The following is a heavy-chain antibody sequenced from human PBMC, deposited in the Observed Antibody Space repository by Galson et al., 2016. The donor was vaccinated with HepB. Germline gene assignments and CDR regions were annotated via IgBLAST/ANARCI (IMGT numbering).Heavy chain of an antibody. J-gene: IGHJ4*02. CDR1: GYTLSELP. CDR3: ATGGGDFWSGFDN. CDR2: FDPEHAEM. D-gene: IGHD3-3*01. Sequence: SVKVSCKVSGYTLSELPVHWVRQAPGKGLEWMGGFDPEHAEMTYAQKFQGRVAVTEDRSTDTAYMELTRLSFDDTALYYCATGGGDFWSGFDNWGQGTLVIVSS. V-gene: IGHV1-24*01.